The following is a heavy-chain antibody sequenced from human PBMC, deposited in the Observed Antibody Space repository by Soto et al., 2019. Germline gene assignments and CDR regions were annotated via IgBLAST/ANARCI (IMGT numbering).Heavy chain of an antibody. CDR2: VNSDGTST. Sequence: EVQLVESGGDLVQPGGSLRLSCAASGLTFSGYWMHWVRQAPGKGLVWVSRVNSDGTSTAYAHCVKGRFTISSDNANTTLHLQMNSLRAEDAAVYYCVRGWTGGYWGQGTLVTVSS. J-gene: IGHJ4*02. V-gene: IGHV3-74*01. CDR1: GLTFSGYW. D-gene: IGHD2-15*01. CDR3: VRGWTGGY.